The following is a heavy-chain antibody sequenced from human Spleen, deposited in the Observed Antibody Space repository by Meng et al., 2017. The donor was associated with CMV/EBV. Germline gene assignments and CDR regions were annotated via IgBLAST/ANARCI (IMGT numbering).Heavy chain of an antibody. Sequence: GGSLRLSCAASGLTFSPYALHWVRQAPGKGLEWVAVISYDGNNTYYADSVKGRFTISRDNSKNTLYLQMNSLRAEDTAVYYCARDEVYGGHCSSTSCYDYGMDVWGQGTTVTVSS. V-gene: IGHV3-30*04. CDR2: ISYDGNNT. CDR3: ARDEVYGGHCSSTSCYDYGMDV. CDR1: GLTFSPYA. D-gene: IGHD2-2*03. J-gene: IGHJ6*02.